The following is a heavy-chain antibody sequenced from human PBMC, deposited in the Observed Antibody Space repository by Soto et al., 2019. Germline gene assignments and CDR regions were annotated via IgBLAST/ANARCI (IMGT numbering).Heavy chain of an antibody. CDR2: IYYNGDT. V-gene: IGHV4-39*01. J-gene: IGHJ3*01. CDR3: ARGLIDNWIQGHAFDF. Sequence: QLQLQESGPGLVKPAETLSLKCAVSGGSVSSGNYFWGWIRQPPGKGLEWIGNIYYNGDTYYSPSLKSRVTMSVDTAQNKYSLRLTPVTDADPAVYYCARGLIDNWIQGHAFDFWGQGTLVTVSS. D-gene: IGHD1-20*01. CDR1: GGSVSSGNYF.